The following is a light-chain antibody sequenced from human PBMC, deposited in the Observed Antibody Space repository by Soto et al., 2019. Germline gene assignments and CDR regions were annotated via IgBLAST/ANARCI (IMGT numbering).Light chain of an antibody. CDR2: GAS. CDR3: QQYNNWRT. V-gene: IGKV3-15*01. J-gene: IGKJ1*01. Sequence: EIMMTQSPATLSVSPGERPTLSCRASQSVSSNLAWYQQKPGQPPRLLIYGASTRATGIPARFSGSGSGTEFTLTISSLQSEDFAVYYCQQYNNWRTFGQGTKVEIK. CDR1: QSVSSN.